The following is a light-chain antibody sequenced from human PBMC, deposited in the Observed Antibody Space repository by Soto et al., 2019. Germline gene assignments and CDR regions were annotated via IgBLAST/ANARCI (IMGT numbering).Light chain of an antibody. CDR3: QQYNNWPMYT. CDR2: GAS. Sequence: EIVMTQSPATLSVSPGDRATLSCRASQSVSSNLAWYQQKPGQAHRLLIYGASTRATGIPARFSGSGSGTEFTLTISSLQSEDFAVYYCQQYNNWPMYTCGQGTKLEIK. V-gene: IGKV3-15*01. J-gene: IGKJ2*01. CDR1: QSVSSN.